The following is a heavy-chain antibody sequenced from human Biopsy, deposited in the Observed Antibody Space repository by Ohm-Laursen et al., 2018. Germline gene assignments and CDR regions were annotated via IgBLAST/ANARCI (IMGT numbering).Heavy chain of an antibody. CDR3: GRREVVITHDAFDT. Sequence: SETLSLTCTVSGGSISNNNYYWGWIRQPPGKGLEWIGSIFYRGSTHYKPSLKSRVNISVDTSKNQFSLKLNSVTAADTAVYYCGRREVVITHDAFDTWGQGTMVTVSS. CDR2: IFYRGST. V-gene: IGHV4-39*01. CDR1: GGSISNNNYY. D-gene: IGHD3-22*01. J-gene: IGHJ3*02.